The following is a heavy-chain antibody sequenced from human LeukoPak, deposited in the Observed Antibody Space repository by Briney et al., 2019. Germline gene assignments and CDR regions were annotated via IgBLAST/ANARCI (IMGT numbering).Heavy chain of an antibody. Sequence: GGSLRLSCAASRFTFSNYAMSWVRQAPGKGLEWVSTISGSGGSTYYADSVKGRFTISRDNSKNTLHLQMNSLRAEDTAVYYCAKSAYYDSSGFYREYYFYYWGQGTLVTVSS. D-gene: IGHD3-22*01. V-gene: IGHV3-23*01. J-gene: IGHJ4*02. CDR2: ISGSGGST. CDR1: RFTFSNYA. CDR3: AKSAYYDSSGFYREYYFYY.